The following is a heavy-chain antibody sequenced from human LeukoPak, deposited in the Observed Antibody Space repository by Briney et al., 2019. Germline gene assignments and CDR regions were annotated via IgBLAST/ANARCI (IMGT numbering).Heavy chain of an antibody. CDR1: GYTFTSYY. J-gene: IGHJ4*02. CDR2: INPSSGST. Sequence: ASVKVSRKASGYTFTSYYIHWVRQAPGQGLQWMGIINPSSGSTNYAQKFQGRVTITRDTSASTAYMELSSLRSEDTAVYYCARDSSGWYLYYFDYGGQGTLVTVSS. D-gene: IGHD6-19*01. V-gene: IGHV1-46*01. CDR3: ARDSSGWYLYYFDY.